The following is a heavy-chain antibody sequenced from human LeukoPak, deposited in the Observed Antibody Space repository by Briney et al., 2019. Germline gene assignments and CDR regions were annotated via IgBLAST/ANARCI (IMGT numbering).Heavy chain of an antibody. Sequence: ASVKVSCKASGYTFTGYYMHWVRQAPRQGLEWMGWINPNSGGTNYAQKFQGRVTMTRDTSISTAYMELSRLRSDDTAVYYCAREYYDILTGYSFDYWGQGTLVTVSS. CDR1: GYTFTGYY. J-gene: IGHJ4*02. V-gene: IGHV1-2*02. CDR3: AREYYDILTGYSFDY. D-gene: IGHD3-9*01. CDR2: INPNSGGT.